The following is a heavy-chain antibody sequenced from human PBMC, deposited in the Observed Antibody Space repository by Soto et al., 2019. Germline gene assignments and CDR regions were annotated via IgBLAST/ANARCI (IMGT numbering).Heavy chain of an antibody. CDR2: ISYDGSNK. CDR1: GFTFSSYG. CDR3: AKDSLWYSGAAGTDYDY. D-gene: IGHD6-13*01. Sequence: GGSLRLSCAASGFTFSSYGMHWVRQAPGKGLEWVAVISYDGSNKYYADSVKGRFTISRDNSKNTLYLQMNSLRAEDTAVYYCAKDSLWYSGAAGTDYDYWGQGTLVTVSS. J-gene: IGHJ4*02. V-gene: IGHV3-30*18.